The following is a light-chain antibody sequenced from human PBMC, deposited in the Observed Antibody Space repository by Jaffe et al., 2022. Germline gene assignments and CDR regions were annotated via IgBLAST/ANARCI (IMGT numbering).Light chain of an antibody. CDR2: DAS. CDR3: QQRYTCPNT. Sequence: EIVLTQSPATLSLSPGERATLSCRASQSVSKYLAWYQHKPGQAPRLLIYDASNRATAIPARFSGSGSGTDFTLTINSLEPEDFAVYYCQQRYTCPNTFGQGTKVEIK. J-gene: IGKJ1*01. V-gene: IGKV3-11*01. CDR1: QSVSKY.